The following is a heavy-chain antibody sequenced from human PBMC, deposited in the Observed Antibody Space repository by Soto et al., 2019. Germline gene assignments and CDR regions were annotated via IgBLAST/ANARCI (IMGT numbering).Heavy chain of an antibody. CDR2: LNSDGSDT. J-gene: IGHJ4*02. Sequence: GGSLRLSCAASGFTFSNYWMHWVRQAPGKGLVWVSRLNSDGSDTNYADSVRGRFTISRDNAKNTLYLQMNSLRAEDTAVYYCASVKVEEAATTFDSWGQGTLVTVSS. V-gene: IGHV3-74*01. D-gene: IGHD2-15*01. CDR3: ASVKVEEAATTFDS. CDR1: GFTFSNYW.